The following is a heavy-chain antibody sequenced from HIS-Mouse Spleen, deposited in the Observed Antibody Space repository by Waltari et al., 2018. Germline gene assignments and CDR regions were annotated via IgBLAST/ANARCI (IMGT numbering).Heavy chain of an antibody. CDR1: GFTVSSHS. D-gene: IGHD6-6*01. Sequence: EVQLVESGGGLIQPGGSLRLSCAASGFTVSSHSMSWVRQAPGRGLECVSVIYSGGSTYDADAVKGRFTISRDNSKNTLYLQMNSLRAEDTAVYYCARDTVIAARSYGMDVWGQGTTVTVSS. CDR2: IYSGGST. CDR3: ARDTVIAARSYGMDV. V-gene: IGHV3-53*01. J-gene: IGHJ6*02.